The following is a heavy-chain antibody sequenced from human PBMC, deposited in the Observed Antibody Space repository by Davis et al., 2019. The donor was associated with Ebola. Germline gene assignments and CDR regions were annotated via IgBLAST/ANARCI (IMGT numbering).Heavy chain of an antibody. CDR3: ARDGHMHYDRWGAMDV. CDR2: VSYDGNNN. CDR1: GFTFSRFA. D-gene: IGHD3-3*01. V-gene: IGHV3-30*09. J-gene: IGHJ6*04. Sequence: PGGSLRLSCAASGFTFSRFAMHWVRQAPGKGLEWVAVVSYDGNNNYYTDSVKGRFVISRDNSKNTLYLEMNSLRVEDTAIYFCARDGHMHYDRWGAMDVWGKGTTVTVSS.